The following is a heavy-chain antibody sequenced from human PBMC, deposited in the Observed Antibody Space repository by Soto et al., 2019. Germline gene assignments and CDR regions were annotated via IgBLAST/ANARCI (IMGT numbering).Heavy chain of an antibody. J-gene: IGHJ6*02. Sequence: GESLKISCKGSGYSFTSYWIGWVRQMPGKGLEWMGIIYPGDSDTRYSPSFQGQVTISADKSISTAYLQWSSLKASDTAMYYCERGGKGGSHFYGMDVWGQGTTVTVSS. V-gene: IGHV5-51*01. CDR2: IYPGDSDT. CDR1: GYSFTSYW. CDR3: ERGGKGGSHFYGMDV. D-gene: IGHD1-26*01.